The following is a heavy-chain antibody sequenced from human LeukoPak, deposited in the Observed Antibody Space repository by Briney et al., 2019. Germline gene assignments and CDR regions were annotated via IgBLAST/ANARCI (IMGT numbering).Heavy chain of an antibody. CDR1: GFTFSTYW. Sequence: PGGSLRLSCAASGFTFSTYWMNWVRQAPGKGLEWVAGISGDGSERDYVDSVGGRFTISRDNAKNSLYLQMYSLRAEDTAVYYCARGSGSYYSYFDYWGQGTLVTVSS. J-gene: IGHJ4*02. CDR2: ISGDGSER. CDR3: ARGSGSYYSYFDY. V-gene: IGHV3-7*04. D-gene: IGHD1-26*01.